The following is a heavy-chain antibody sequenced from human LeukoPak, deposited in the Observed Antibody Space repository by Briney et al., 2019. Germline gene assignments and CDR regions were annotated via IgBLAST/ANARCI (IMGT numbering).Heavy chain of an antibody. CDR1: GFTFSSYS. CDR3: ARGYYGSGSSDV. CDR2: ISSSSSYI. V-gene: IGHV3-21*01. Sequence: GGSPRLSCAASGFTFSSYSMNWVRQAPGKGLEWVSSISSSSSYIYYADSVKGRFTISRDNAKNSLYLQMNSLRAEDTAVYYCARGYYGSGSSDVWGQGTTVTVSS. D-gene: IGHD3-10*01. J-gene: IGHJ6*02.